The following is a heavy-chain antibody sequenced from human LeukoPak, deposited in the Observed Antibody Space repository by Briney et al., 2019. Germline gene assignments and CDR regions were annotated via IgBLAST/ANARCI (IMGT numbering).Heavy chain of an antibody. Sequence: GGSLRLSCAASGFTFSSYSMNWVRQAPGKGLEWVSSISSSSSYIYYADSVKGRFTISRDNAKNSLYLQMNSLRAEDTAVYYCAKDTWGYYDSSGYPNPLDYWGQGTLVTVSS. CDR2: ISSSSSYI. D-gene: IGHD3-22*01. CDR3: AKDTWGYYDSSGYPNPLDY. J-gene: IGHJ4*02. V-gene: IGHV3-21*01. CDR1: GFTFSSYS.